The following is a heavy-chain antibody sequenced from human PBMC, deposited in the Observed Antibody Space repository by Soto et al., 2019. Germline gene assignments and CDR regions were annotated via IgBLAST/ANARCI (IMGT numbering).Heavy chain of an antibody. V-gene: IGHV4-59*08. CDR2: IYYMGST. Sequence: QVQLQESGPGLVKPSETLSLTCTVSGGSISSYYWSLSRQPPGKGLEWIGYIYYMGSTNYNPSLKTLSTTSVATSKNPVSLKLSSVTAADTAVYYCARRYGSCFDYWGQGTLVTVSS. J-gene: IGHJ4*02. D-gene: IGHD5-18*01. CDR1: GGSISSYY. CDR3: ARRYGSCFDY.